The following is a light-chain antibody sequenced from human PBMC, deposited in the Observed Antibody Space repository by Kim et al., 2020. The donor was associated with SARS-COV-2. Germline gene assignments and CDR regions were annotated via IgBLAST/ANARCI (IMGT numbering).Light chain of an antibody. CDR3: QEYNGAPWT. CDR1: QGISSK. J-gene: IGKJ1*01. V-gene: IGKV1-27*01. Sequence: DIQMTQSPSSLSASVGDRVTITCRASQGISSKVAWYQQKPGDVPKLLIYDASALLSGVPSRFSGSGSGTDFTLTISSLQPEDVATYYCQEYNGAPWTFGQGTKVDIK. CDR2: DAS.